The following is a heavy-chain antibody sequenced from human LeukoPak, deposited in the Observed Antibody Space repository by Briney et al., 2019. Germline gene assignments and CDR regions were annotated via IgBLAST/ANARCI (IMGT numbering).Heavy chain of an antibody. D-gene: IGHD2-2*01. J-gene: IGHJ4*02. CDR2: IYYSGST. Sequence: SETLSLTCTVSGGSISSSSYYWGWIRQPPGKGLEWIGSIYYSGSTYYNPSLKSRVTISVDKSKNQFSLKLSSVTAADTAVYYCARKEYLAPYYFDNWGQGTLVTVSS. CDR3: ARKEYLAPYYFDN. V-gene: IGHV4-39*07. CDR1: GGSISSSSYY.